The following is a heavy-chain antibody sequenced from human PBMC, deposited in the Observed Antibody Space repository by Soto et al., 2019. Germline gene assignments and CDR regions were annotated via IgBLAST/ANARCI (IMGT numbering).Heavy chain of an antibody. D-gene: IGHD2-15*01. CDR2: INPSSGGT. CDR3: ARMAAATSLDY. Sequence: ASVKVSCKASGYTFTGYYMHWVRQAPGQGLEWMGWINPSSGGTNYAQKFQGRVTMTRDTSISTAYMELSRLRSDDTAVYYCARMAAATSLDYWGQGTLVTVSS. V-gene: IGHV1-2*02. CDR1: GYTFTGYY. J-gene: IGHJ4*02.